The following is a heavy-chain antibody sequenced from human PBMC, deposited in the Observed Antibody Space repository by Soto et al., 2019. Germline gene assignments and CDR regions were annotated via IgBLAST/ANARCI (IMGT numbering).Heavy chain of an antibody. Sequence: GGSLRLSCAASGFTFSSYSMNWVRQAPGKGLEWVSSISSSSSYIYYADSVKGRFTISRDNAKNSLYLQMNSLRAEDTAVYYCARDYVSDYYYDSSGYYYPSSFDYWGQGTLVTVSS. V-gene: IGHV3-21*01. CDR1: GFTFSSYS. CDR2: ISSSSSYI. CDR3: ARDYVSDYYYDSSGYYYPSSFDY. D-gene: IGHD3-22*01. J-gene: IGHJ4*02.